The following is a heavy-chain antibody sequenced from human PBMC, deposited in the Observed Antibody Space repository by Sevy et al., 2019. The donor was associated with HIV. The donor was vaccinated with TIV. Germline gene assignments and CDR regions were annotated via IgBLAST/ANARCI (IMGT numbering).Heavy chain of an antibody. V-gene: IGHV1-8*01. J-gene: IGHJ3*02. D-gene: IGHD2-21*02. CDR2: MNPDSGNT. Sequence: ASVKVSCKASGYTFTSYDINWVRQATGQGLEWMGWMNPDSGNTGYAQKFQGRVTMTRNTSISTAYVELSSLRSEDTAVYYCAAGIVVVTAHWAFDIWGQGTMVTVSS. CDR3: AAGIVVVTAHWAFDI. CDR1: GYTFTSYD.